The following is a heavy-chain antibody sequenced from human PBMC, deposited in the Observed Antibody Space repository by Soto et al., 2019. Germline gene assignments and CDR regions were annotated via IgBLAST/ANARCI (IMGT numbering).Heavy chain of an antibody. V-gene: IGHV3-23*01. CDR1: GFSFTSSA. Sequence: EVQLLESGGGLVQPEGSLRLSCAASGFSFTSSALGWVRQAPGKGLEWVSAVSTSGGTTYYADSVKGRFAISRDNSKSTLYLQMSSLRAEDTALYYCAKPRMYSGGIYWYFDLWGRGTLVTFSS. J-gene: IGHJ2*01. CDR3: AKPRMYSGGIYWYFDL. D-gene: IGHD6-19*01. CDR2: VSTSGGTT.